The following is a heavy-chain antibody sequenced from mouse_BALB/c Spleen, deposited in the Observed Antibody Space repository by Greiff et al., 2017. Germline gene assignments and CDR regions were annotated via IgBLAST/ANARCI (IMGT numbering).Heavy chain of an antibody. CDR1: GFTFSSFG. CDR2: ISSGSSTI. Sequence: EVKLMESGGGLVQPGGSRKLSCAASGFTFSSFGMHWVRQAPEKGLEWVAYISSGSSTIYYADTVKGRFTISRDNPKNTLFLQMTSLRSEDTAMYYCARSNWDEGWFAYWGQGTLVTVSA. V-gene: IGHV5-17*02. CDR3: ARSNWDEGWFAY. J-gene: IGHJ3*01. D-gene: IGHD4-1*01.